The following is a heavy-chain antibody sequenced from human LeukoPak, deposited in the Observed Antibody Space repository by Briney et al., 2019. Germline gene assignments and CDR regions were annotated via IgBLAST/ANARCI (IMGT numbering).Heavy chain of an antibody. V-gene: IGHV3-30*02. Sequence: PGGSLRLSCAASGFTFSSYGMLWVRQAPGKGLEWVAFIRYDGSNKYYADSVKGRFTISRDNSKNTLYLQMNSLRAEDTAVYYCARVMGRYCSSTSCYVDYWGQGTLVTVSS. CDR3: ARVMGRYCSSTSCYVDY. CDR2: IRYDGSNK. CDR1: GFTFSSYG. J-gene: IGHJ4*02. D-gene: IGHD2-2*01.